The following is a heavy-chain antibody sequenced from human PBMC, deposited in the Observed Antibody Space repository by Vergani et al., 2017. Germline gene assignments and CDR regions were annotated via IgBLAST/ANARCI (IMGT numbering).Heavy chain of an antibody. Sequence: VQLQESGPGLLKPSETLSLTCSVSGASISSYFWSWIRQPAGKGLEWLGRVHTDGTAFYNPSLRARVRLSADLSQSQFSLRMTSLTAADTAVYYCARQFWVSQGVGAFETWGRGTEVSVSS. CDR2: VHTDGTA. J-gene: IGHJ3*02. V-gene: IGHV4-4*07. CDR1: GASISSYF. CDR3: ARQFWVSQGVGAFET. D-gene: IGHD3-16*01.